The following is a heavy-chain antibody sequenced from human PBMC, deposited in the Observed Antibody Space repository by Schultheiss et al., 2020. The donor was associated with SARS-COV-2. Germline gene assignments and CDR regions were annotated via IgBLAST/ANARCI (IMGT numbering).Heavy chain of an antibody. Sequence: SETLSLTCTVSDGSVSSGSYYWSWIRQPPGKGLEWIGYIYYSGSTNYNPSLKSRVTISVDTSKNQFSLKLSSVTAADTAVYYCARSYCSSTSCSNYFDYWGQGTLVTVSS. V-gene: IGHV4-61*01. J-gene: IGHJ4*02. CDR2: IYYSGST. D-gene: IGHD2-2*01. CDR1: DGSVSSGSYY. CDR3: ARSYCSSTSCSNYFDY.